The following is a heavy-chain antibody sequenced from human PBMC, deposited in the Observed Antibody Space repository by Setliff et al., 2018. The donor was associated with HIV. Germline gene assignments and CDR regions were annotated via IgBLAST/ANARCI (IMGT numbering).Heavy chain of an antibody. J-gene: IGHJ6*03. CDR2: IYYAGTT. V-gene: IGHV4-59*02. D-gene: IGHD3-10*01. Sequence: SSETLSLTCTVSGGSVSGYFWSWIRQPPGRGLEWIGYIYYAGTTNSNPSLKSRVTISVTTSKNQFSLKLSSVTAADTALYFCARATFGSTSSGINYYMDVWGKGTTVTVSS. CDR1: GGSVSGYF. CDR3: ARATFGSTSSGINYYMDV.